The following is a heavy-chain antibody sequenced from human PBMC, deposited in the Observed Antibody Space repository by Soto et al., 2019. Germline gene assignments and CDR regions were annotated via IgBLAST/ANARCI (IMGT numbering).Heavy chain of an antibody. V-gene: IGHV1-18*01. CDR2: ISAYNGNT. D-gene: IGHD3-10*01. CDR3: ASGASGTINPHGAFDI. Sequence: ASVKVSCKASGYTFTSYGISWVRQAPGQGLEWMGWISAYNGNTNYAQKLQGRVTMTTDTSTSTAYMELRSLRSDDTAVYSCASGASGTINPHGAFDIWGQRTMVTVSS. CDR1: GYTFTSYG. J-gene: IGHJ3*02.